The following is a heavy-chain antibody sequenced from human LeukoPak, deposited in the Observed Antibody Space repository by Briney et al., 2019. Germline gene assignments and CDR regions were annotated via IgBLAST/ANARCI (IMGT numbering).Heavy chain of an antibody. D-gene: IGHD2-21*02. Sequence: PSETLSLTCTVSGGSISSYYWSWIRQPPGKGLEWIGYIYYSGTTRYNPSLKSRVTISVDTSKNQISLKVSSVTAADTAVYYCARDVLAYCGGDCYSGYFDYWGQGTLVTVSS. J-gene: IGHJ4*02. CDR3: ARDVLAYCGGDCYSGYFDY. V-gene: IGHV4-59*01. CDR1: GGSISSYY. CDR2: IYYSGTT.